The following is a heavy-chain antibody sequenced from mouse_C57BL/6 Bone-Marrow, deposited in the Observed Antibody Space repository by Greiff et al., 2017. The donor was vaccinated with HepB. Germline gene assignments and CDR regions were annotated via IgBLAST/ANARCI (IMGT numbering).Heavy chain of an antibody. CDR3: ARPGYPAY. CDR2: ISSGGSYT. Sequence: EVKLMESGGDLVKPGGSLKLSCAASGFTFSSYGMSWVRQTPDKRLEWVATISSGGSYTYYPDSVKGRFTISRYNVKNTLYLQMSSLKSEDTAMYYCARPGYPAYWGQGTLVTVSA. CDR1: GFTFSSYG. D-gene: IGHD2-2*01. J-gene: IGHJ3*01. V-gene: IGHV5-6*01.